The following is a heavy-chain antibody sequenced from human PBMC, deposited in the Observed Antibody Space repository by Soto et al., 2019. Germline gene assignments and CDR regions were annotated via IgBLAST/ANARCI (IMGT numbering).Heavy chain of an antibody. V-gene: IGHV4-30-4*01. Sequence: ASETLSLTCTVSGGSISSGDYYWSWIRQPPGKGLERIGYIYYSGSTYYNPSLKSRVTISVDTSKNQFSLKLSSVTAAYTAVYYCVVQRFLEWSYNWFDPWGQGTLVTVSS. J-gene: IGHJ5*02. D-gene: IGHD3-3*01. CDR2: IYYSGST. CDR3: VVQRFLEWSYNWFDP. CDR1: GGSISSGDYY.